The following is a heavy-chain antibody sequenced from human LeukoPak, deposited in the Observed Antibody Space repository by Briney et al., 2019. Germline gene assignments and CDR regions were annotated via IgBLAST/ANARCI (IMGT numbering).Heavy chain of an antibody. CDR1: GLTFSIYT. J-gene: IGHJ4*02. CDR2: ISGSGDST. CDR3: AKDTEGLPGYSYEGYFDY. D-gene: IGHD5-18*01. V-gene: IGHV3-23*01. Sequence: GGSLRLSCAASGLTFSIYTMNWVRQAPGKGLEWVSGISGSGDSTYYADSVKGRFTISRDNSKNTLYLQMNSLRAEDTAVYYCAKDTEGLPGYSYEGYFDYWGQGTLVTVSS.